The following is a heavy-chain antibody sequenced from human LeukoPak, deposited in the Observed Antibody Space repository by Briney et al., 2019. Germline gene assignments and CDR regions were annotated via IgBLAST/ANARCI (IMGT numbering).Heavy chain of an antibody. CDR1: GYTFTSYD. Sequence: GASVKVSYKASGYTFTSYDINWVRQATGQRLEWMGWMNPNSGNTGYAQKFQGRVTITRNTTISTAYMELSSLRSEDTAVYYCARTSYDFWSGYGVFFDYWGQGTLATVSS. CDR3: ARTSYDFWSGYGVFFDY. V-gene: IGHV1-8*03. D-gene: IGHD3-3*01. J-gene: IGHJ4*02. CDR2: MNPNSGNT.